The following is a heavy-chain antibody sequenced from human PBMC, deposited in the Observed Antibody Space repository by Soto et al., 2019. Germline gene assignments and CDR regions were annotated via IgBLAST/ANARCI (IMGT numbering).Heavy chain of an antibody. Sequence: QVQLQQSGPGLVKPSETLSLTCTVSGGSISSYYWSWIRQPPGKGLDWIGYIYYTEKTNYNPSLKSRVTISGDTSKNQCSLKLRSVTAADTGVYFCARARFQLLHPYYYGMDVWGQGTAVTVSS. D-gene: IGHD2-15*01. CDR1: GGSISSYY. CDR2: IYYTEKT. CDR3: ARARFQLLHPYYYGMDV. J-gene: IGHJ6*02. V-gene: IGHV4-59*01.